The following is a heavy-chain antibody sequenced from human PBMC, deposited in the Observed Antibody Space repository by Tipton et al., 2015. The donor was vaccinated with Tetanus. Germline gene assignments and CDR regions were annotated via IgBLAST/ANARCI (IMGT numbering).Heavy chain of an antibody. V-gene: IGHV4-59*12. CDR1: GGSIGTYH. D-gene: IGHD1-1*01. CDR2: IDYFGTT. J-gene: IGHJ5*02. CDR3: ARGEDQYKSGNH. Sequence: TLSLTCTVSGGSIGTYHWNWIRQSPGEGLEWIGYIDYFGTTKYNPSLKSRVAMSVDTSANQFSLKLTSVTAADTAVYYCARGEDQYKSGNHWGQGTPVTVSS.